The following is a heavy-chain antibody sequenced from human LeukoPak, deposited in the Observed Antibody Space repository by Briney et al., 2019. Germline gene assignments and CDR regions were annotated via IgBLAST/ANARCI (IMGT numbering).Heavy chain of an antibody. J-gene: IGHJ4*02. CDR1: GFTFSSYE. CDR3: AREMRSDCSGGSCYPQFDY. CDR2: ISRSGSTI. D-gene: IGHD2-15*01. Sequence: PGGSLRLSCAASGFTFSSYEMNWGRQAPGKGLEWVSYISRSGSTIYYADSVKGRFTISRDNAKNSLYLQMNSLRAEDTAVYYCAREMRSDCSGGSCYPQFDYWGQGTLVTVSS. V-gene: IGHV3-48*03.